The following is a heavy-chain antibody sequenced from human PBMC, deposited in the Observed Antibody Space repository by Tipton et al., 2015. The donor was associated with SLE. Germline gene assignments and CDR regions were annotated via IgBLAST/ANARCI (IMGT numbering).Heavy chain of an antibody. CDR1: GGSISGSSYY. Sequence: TLSLTCTVSGGSISGSSYYWGWIRQPPGKGLEYIGSVYYNGATYYNPSLKSRVSISVDTSESQFSLKLSSVNAADTAVYYCARIPDISGWPFDYWGQGTLVTVSS. V-gene: IGHV4-39*07. D-gene: IGHD6-19*01. J-gene: IGHJ4*02. CDR3: ARIPDISGWPFDY. CDR2: VYYNGAT.